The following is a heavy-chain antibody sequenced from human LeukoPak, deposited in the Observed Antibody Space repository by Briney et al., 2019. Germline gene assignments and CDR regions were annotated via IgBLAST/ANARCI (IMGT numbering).Heavy chain of an antibody. CDR2: ISSSGSTI. CDR1: GFTFSSYE. V-gene: IGHV3-48*03. D-gene: IGHD3-10*01. Sequence: GGSLRLSCAASGFTFSSYEMNWVRQAPGKGLEWVSYISSSGSTIYYADSVKGRFTISRDNAKNSLYLQMNSLRAEDTAVYYCASDSSRLTMVRGGIIAPGKYMDVWGKGTTVTVSS. J-gene: IGHJ6*03. CDR3: ASDSSRLTMVRGGIIAPGKYMDV.